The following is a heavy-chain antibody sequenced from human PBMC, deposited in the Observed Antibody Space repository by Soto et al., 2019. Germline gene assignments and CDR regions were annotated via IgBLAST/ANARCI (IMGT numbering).Heavy chain of an antibody. J-gene: IGHJ4*02. V-gene: IGHV4-34*01. CDR2: ISHSGST. CDR3: ASGDYGDYALAY. CDR1: GGSFSGYY. D-gene: IGHD4-17*01. Sequence: QVQLQQWGAGLLKPSETLSLTCAVYGGSFSGYYWSWIRQPPGKGLEWIGEISHSGSTNYNPSLKSRVTTSVDTSKNQFSLKLSSVTAADTAVYYCASGDYGDYALAYWGQGTLVTVSS.